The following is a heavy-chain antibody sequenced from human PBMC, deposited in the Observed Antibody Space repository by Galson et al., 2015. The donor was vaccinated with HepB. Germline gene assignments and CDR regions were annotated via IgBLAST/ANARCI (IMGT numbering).Heavy chain of an antibody. D-gene: IGHD2-2*01. J-gene: IGHJ6*02. Sequence: SLRLSCAASGFTFSSYSMNWVRQAPGKGLEWVSSISSSSSYIYYADSVKGRFTISRDNAKNALYLQMNSLRAEDTAVYYCASISRVVPAFMDVWGQGTTVTVSS. V-gene: IGHV3-21*01. CDR2: ISSSSSYI. CDR1: GFTFSSYS. CDR3: ASISRVVPAFMDV.